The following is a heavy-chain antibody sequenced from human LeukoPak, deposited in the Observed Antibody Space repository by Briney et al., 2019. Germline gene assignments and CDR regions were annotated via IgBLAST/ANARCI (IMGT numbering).Heavy chain of an antibody. CDR3: ARVGLTGYPGNDDY. J-gene: IGHJ4*02. CDR2: ISSSSSYI. V-gene: IGHV3-21*01. CDR1: GFIFSSYS. Sequence: PGGSLRLSCAASGFIFSSYSMNWVRQAPGKGLEWVSSISSSSSYIYYADSVKGRFTISRDNAKNSLYLQMNSLRAEDTAVYYCARVGLTGYPGNDDYWGQGTLVTVSS. D-gene: IGHD3-9*01.